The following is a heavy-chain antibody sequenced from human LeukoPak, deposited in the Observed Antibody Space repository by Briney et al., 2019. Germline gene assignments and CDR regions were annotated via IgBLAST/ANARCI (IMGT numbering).Heavy chain of an antibody. D-gene: IGHD1-26*01. CDR2: IWYDGSNK. CDR1: GFTFSSYG. Sequence: GGSLRLSCAASGFTFSSYGMHWVRQAPGKGLEWVAVIWYDGSNKYYADSVKGRFTISRDNSKNTLYLQMNSLRAEDTAVYYCARDNHSEVGLDYWGQGTLVTVSS. V-gene: IGHV3-30*19. J-gene: IGHJ4*02. CDR3: ARDNHSEVGLDY.